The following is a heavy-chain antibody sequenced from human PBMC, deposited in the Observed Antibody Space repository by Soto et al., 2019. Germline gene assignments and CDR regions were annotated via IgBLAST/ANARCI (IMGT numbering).Heavy chain of an antibody. D-gene: IGHD2-2*01. CDR3: ARLVLGYCSSTSCSDYGMDV. Sequence: ASETLSLPAIFPVGPTGGGDYTGGWIGQPPGKARRWIGYIYYSGSTYYNPSLKSRVTISVDTSKNQFSLKLSSVTAADTAVYYCARLVLGYCSSTSCSDYGMDVWGQGTTVTVSS. CDR1: VGPTGGGDYT. J-gene: IGHJ6*02. CDR2: IYYSGST. V-gene: IGHV4-30-4*01.